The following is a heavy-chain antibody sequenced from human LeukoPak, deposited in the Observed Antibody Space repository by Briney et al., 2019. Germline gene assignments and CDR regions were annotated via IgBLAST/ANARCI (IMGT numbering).Heavy chain of an antibody. CDR3: AKGPSDIVVSYYGMDA. CDR1: GFTFSSYA. D-gene: IGHD5-12*01. CDR2: ISGGGYST. J-gene: IGHJ6*02. V-gene: IGHV3-23*01. Sequence: GGSLRLSCAASGFTFSSYAMSWVRQAPGKGLEWVSVISGGGYSTYYAASVKGRFTISRDNSKNTLYLQMNSLRAEDTAVYYCAKGPSDIVVSYYGMDAWGQGTTVTVPS.